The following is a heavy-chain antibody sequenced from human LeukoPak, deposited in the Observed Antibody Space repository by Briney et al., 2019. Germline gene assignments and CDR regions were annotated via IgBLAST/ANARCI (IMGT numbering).Heavy chain of an antibody. CDR2: ISSSSSYI. CDR3: ARDYGDYEPNWFDP. J-gene: IGHJ5*02. D-gene: IGHD4-17*01. Sequence: TGGSLRLSCAASGFTFSSYSMNWVRQAPGKGLEWVSSISSSSSYIYYADSVKGRFTISRDNAKNSLYLQMNSLRAEDTAVYYCARDYGDYEPNWFDPWGQGTLVTVSS. V-gene: IGHV3-21*01. CDR1: GFTFSSYS.